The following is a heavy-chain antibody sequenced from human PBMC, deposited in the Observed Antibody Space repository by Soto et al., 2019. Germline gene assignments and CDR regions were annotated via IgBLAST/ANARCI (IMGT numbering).Heavy chain of an antibody. Sequence: SGPTLVNPTQTLTLTCTFSGFSLSTSGAGVGWIRQPPPKALEWLAVVYWDDDKRYSPSMKSRLTITKDTSKRPVVLRMSNTEHVDTATYYSVHRIEAGWLTGSYSDYGGPGTLVTAS. D-gene: IGHD7-27*01. V-gene: IGHV2-5*02. J-gene: IGHJ4*02. CDR3: VHRIEAGWLTGSYSDY. CDR1: GFSLSTSGAG. CDR2: VYWDDDK.